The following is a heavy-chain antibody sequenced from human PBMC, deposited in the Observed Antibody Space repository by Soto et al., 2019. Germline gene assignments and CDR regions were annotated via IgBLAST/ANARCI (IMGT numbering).Heavy chain of an antibody. CDR1: GGTFSTYA. D-gene: IGHD5-18*01. CDR2: IIPMFGTA. V-gene: IGHV1-69*12. CDR3: ASVIQLWLRRITNGYSG. J-gene: IGHJ4*02. Sequence: QVQLVQSGAEVKKPESSVKVSCKAPGGTFSTYAISWVRQAPGQGLEWMGGIIPMFGTANYAQRFQDRVTSTADESTNTVYMELSSLRSEDTALYFCASVIQLWLRRITNGYSGWGQGTLVTVSS.